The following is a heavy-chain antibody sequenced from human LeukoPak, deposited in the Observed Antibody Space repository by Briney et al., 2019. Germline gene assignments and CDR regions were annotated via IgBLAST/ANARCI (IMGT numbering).Heavy chain of an antibody. V-gene: IGHV4-38-2*01. CDR2: IYHSGST. D-gene: IGHD6-13*01. CDR3: ARRYSSSWYALNWFDP. J-gene: IGHJ5*02. CDR1: GYSISSGYY. Sequence: ASETLSLTCAVSGYSISSGYYWGWIRQPPGKGLEWIGSIYHSGSTYYNPSLKSRVTISVDTSKNQFSLKLSSVTAADTAVYDCARRYSSSWYALNWFDPWGQGTLVTVSS.